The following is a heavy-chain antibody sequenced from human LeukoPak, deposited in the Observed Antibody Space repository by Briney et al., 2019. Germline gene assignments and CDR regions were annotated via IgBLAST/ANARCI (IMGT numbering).Heavy chain of an antibody. J-gene: IGHJ2*01. D-gene: IGHD3-10*01. CDR2: MYTSGSP. CDR3: ARDRDGSGSYYTQYWYFDL. V-gene: IGHV4-4*07. Sequence: SETLSLTCTVSGGSISSYYWSWIRQPAGNGLEWIGRMYTSGSPNYNPSLKSRVTMSVDTSKNQFSLKLSSVTAADTAVYYCARDRDGSGSYYTQYWYFDLWGRGTLVTVSS. CDR1: GGSISSYY.